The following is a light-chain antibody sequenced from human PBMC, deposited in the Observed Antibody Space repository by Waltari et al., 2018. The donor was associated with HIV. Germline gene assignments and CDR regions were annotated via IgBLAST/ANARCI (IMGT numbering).Light chain of an antibody. Sequence: QSALTQPPSASGSPGQSVTISCTGTSSDIGGYTYVSWYQQYPGKAPKLMIYEVSKRPSGVPDRFSGSKSTNTASLTVSGLQAEDEADYYCSSYTSSSTLVFGGGTKLTVL. CDR3: SSYTSSSTLV. CDR1: SSDIGGYTY. J-gene: IGLJ3*02. V-gene: IGLV2-8*01. CDR2: EVS.